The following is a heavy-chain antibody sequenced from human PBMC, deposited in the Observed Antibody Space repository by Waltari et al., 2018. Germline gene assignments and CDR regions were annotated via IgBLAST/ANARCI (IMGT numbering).Heavy chain of an antibody. CDR1: GGTFSSYA. CDR2: MVRIFGTT. J-gene: IGHJ6*02. D-gene: IGHD1-1*01. Sequence: QVQLVQSGAEVKKPGSSVTVSCKASGGTFSSYAISWVRQAPGQGLEWMGGMVRIFGTTNNAQKFQGRVTITADESTSTAYMELSSLRSEDTAVYYCARRTGTVSLTYYYYGMDVWGQGTTVTVSS. CDR3: ARRTGTVSLTYYYYGMDV. V-gene: IGHV1-69*12.